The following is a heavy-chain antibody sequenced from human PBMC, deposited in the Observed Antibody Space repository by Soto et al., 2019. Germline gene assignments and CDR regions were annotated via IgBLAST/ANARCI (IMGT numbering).Heavy chain of an antibody. Sequence: SVKVSCKTSGFTFSSSAVHWVRQARGHRLQWIGWIDVGSANANYAQMLQERVTISRDMSTSTAYMEMSSLRSEDTAVYYCAWDIVVVVAATQASHWFDPWGQGTLVTVSS. D-gene: IGHD2-15*01. CDR3: AWDIVVVVAATQASHWFDP. V-gene: IGHV1-58*01. CDR2: IDVGSANA. J-gene: IGHJ5*02. CDR1: GFTFSSSA.